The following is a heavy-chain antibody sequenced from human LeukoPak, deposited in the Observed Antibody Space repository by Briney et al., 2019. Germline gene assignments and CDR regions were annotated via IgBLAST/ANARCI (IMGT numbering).Heavy chain of an antibody. CDR3: ARSHASYTSTWDFSYYFDF. Sequence: GGSLRLSCAASGFTFSIYYMHWVRQVPGEGLVRVSRINIDGSSTRYADSVKGRFTISRDNAKNTLYLEMNSLRAEDTAVYYCARSHASYTSTWDFSYYFDFWGQGSLVTVSS. D-gene: IGHD6-13*01. CDR1: GFTFSIYY. V-gene: IGHV3-74*01. J-gene: IGHJ4*02. CDR2: INIDGSST.